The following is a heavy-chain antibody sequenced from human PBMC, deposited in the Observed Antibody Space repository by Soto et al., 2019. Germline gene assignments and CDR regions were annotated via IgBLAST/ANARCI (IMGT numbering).Heavy chain of an antibody. CDR1: GDSVSSNSAA. CDR3: ARIIEEYSSSKRWNYYGMDV. CDR2: TYYRSKWYN. D-gene: IGHD6-6*01. V-gene: IGHV6-1*01. J-gene: IGHJ6*02. Sequence: SQTLSLTCAISGDSVSSNSAARNWIRQSPSRGLEWLGRTYYRSKWYNDYAVSVKSRITINPDTSKNQFSLQLNSVTPEDTAVYYCARIIEEYSSSKRWNYYGMDVWGQGTTVTVSS.